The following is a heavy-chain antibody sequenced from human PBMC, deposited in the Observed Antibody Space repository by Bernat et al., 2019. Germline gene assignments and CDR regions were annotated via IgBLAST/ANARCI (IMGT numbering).Heavy chain of an antibody. CDR1: GFTFDDYA. CDR2: ISWNSGSI. J-gene: IGHJ2*01. D-gene: IGHD4-17*01. V-gene: IGHV3-9*01. Sequence: EVQLVESGGGLVQPGRSLRLSCAASGFTFDDYAMHWVRQAPGKGLEWVSGISWNSGSIGYADSVKGRFTISRDNAKNSLYLQMNSLKAEDTPLNYCAKESFDSVDYIGAGSFDLWGRATLVAVSS. CDR3: AKESFDSVDYIGAGSFDL.